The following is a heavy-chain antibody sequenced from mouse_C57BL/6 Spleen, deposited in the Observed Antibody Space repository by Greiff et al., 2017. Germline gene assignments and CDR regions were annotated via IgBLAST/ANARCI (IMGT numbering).Heavy chain of an antibody. CDR2: ISSGSSTI. V-gene: IGHV5-17*01. D-gene: IGHD2-1*01. CDR1: GFTFSDYG. J-gene: IGHJ4*01. Sequence: EVKVVESGGGLVKPGGSLKLSCAASGFTFSDYGMHWVRQAPEKGLEWVAYISSGSSTIYYADTVKGRFTITRDNAKNTLFLQMTSLRSEYTAMYYCARIYYGNYYAMDYWGQGTSVTVSS. CDR3: ARIYYGNYYAMDY.